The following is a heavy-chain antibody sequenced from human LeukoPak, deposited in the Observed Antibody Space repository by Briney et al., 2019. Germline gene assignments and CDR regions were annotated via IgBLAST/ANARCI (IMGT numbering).Heavy chain of an antibody. V-gene: IGHV3-74*01. Sequence: GGSLRLSCAASGFTFSSHWVHWVRQAPGKGLVWVSRIKDDGSHTNYADSVKGRFTISRDNAKNTLSLQMNSLRAEDTAVYYCARGSGIITGIDEWGQGTLVTVSS. CDR3: ARGSGIITGIDE. CDR2: IKDDGSHT. CDR1: GFTFSSHW. D-gene: IGHD6-25*01. J-gene: IGHJ4*02.